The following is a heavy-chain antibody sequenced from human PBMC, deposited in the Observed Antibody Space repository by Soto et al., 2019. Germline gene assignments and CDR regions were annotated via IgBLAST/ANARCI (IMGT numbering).Heavy chain of an antibody. CDR1: GFTFSSYA. D-gene: IGHD3-10*01. CDR2: ISYDGSNK. Sequence: QVQLVESGGGVVQPGRSLRLSCAASGFTFSSYAMHWVRQAPGKGLEWVAVISYDGSNKYYADSVKGRFTIPRDNSKNTLYLQMNSLRAEDTAVYYCARDQRATPMVRGRYGMDVWGQGTTVTVAS. CDR3: ARDQRATPMVRGRYGMDV. J-gene: IGHJ6*02. V-gene: IGHV3-30-3*01.